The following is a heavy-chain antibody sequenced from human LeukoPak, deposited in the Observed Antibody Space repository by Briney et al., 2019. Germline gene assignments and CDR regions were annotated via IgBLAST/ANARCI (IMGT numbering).Heavy chain of an antibody. J-gene: IGHJ4*02. V-gene: IGHV1-18*01. D-gene: IGHD2-21*02. Sequence: ASVKVSCKASGYTFTSYGISWVRQAPGQGLEWMGWISAYNGNTNYAQKLQGRVTMTTDTSTSTAYVELRSLRSDDTAVYYCARDKVGTATLLDYWGQGTLVTVSS. CDR1: GYTFTSYG. CDR2: ISAYNGNT. CDR3: ARDKVGTATLLDY.